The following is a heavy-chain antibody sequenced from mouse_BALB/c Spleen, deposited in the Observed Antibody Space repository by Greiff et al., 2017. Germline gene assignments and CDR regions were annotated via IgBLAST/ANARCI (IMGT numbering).Heavy chain of an antibody. CDR2: IRNKANGYTT. V-gene: IGHV7-3*02. D-gene: IGHD1-1*02. J-gene: IGHJ4*01. CDR3: ARYYVYAMDY. Sequence: DVQLVESGGGLVQPGGSLRLSCATSGFTFTDYYMSWVRQPPGKALEWLGFIRNKANGYTTEYSASVKGRFTISRDNSQSILYLQMNTLRAEDSATYYCARYYVYAMDYWGQGTSVTVSS. CDR1: GFTFTDYY.